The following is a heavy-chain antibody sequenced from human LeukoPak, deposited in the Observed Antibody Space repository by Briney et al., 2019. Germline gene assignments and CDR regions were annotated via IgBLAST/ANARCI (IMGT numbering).Heavy chain of an antibody. Sequence: GGSLRLSCAASGFTFNTYAVSWVRQAPGKGLEWVSTISGSGLITYYAESVKGRFTISRDNSKNTLYLQMNSLRAEDTAVYYCANRGVDYYGSGNWFDPWGQGTLVTVSS. CDR3: ANRGVDYYGSGNWFDP. CDR2: ISGSGLIT. CDR1: GFTFNTYA. D-gene: IGHD3-10*01. V-gene: IGHV3-23*01. J-gene: IGHJ5*02.